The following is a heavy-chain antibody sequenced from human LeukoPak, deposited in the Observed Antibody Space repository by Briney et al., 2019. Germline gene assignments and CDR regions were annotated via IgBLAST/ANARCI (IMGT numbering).Heavy chain of an antibody. J-gene: IGHJ4*02. Sequence: GASVKVSCKASGYTFTSYGISWVRQAPGQGLEWMGWINPNSGGTNYAQKFQGRVTMTRDTSISTAYMELSRLRSDDTAVYYCARVELPHSSFGYWGQGTLVTVSS. CDR1: GYTFTSYG. CDR2: INPNSGGT. D-gene: IGHD2-15*01. CDR3: ARVELPHSSFGY. V-gene: IGHV1-2*02.